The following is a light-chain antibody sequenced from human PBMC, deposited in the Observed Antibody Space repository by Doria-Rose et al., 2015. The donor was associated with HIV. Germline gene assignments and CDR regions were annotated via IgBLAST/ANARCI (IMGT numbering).Light chain of an antibody. Sequence: EIVLTQSSGTLSLSPGERATLSCRASQSFSSTYLAWYQQKPGQAPSLLIYDGSTRATGIPDRFSASGSGTDFTLTINRLEPEDLALYYCHQYGTSWTFGQGTKVEI. CDR3: HQYGTSWT. J-gene: IGKJ1*01. CDR2: DGS. V-gene: IGKV3-20*01. CDR1: QSFSSTY.